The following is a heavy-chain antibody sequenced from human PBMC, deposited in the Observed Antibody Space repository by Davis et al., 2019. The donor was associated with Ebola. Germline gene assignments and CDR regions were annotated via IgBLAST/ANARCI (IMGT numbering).Heavy chain of an antibody. D-gene: IGHD3-16*02. CDR1: GFTFSSYW. V-gene: IGHV3-53*01. CDR2: IYSGGST. CDR3: ARGGRGYRFDY. J-gene: IGHJ4*02. Sequence: GGSLRLSCAASGFTFSSYWMSWVRQAPGKGLEWVSVIYSGGSTYYADSVKGRFTISRDNSKNTLYLQMNSLRAEDTAVYYCARGGRGYRFDYWGQGTLVTVSS.